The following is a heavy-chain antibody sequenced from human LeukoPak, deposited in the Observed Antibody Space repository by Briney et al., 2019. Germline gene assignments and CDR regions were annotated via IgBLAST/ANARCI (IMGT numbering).Heavy chain of an antibody. Sequence: GGSLRLSCAASGFTFSSYEMNWVRHAPGKGLEWVSYISSSGSTIYYADSVRGRFTISRDNAKNSLYLQMNSLRAEDTATYFCARHLRGVRGTFDYWGQGTLVTVSS. CDR1: GFTFSSYE. CDR2: ISSSGSTI. V-gene: IGHV3-48*03. D-gene: IGHD3-10*01. J-gene: IGHJ4*02. CDR3: ARHLRGVRGTFDY.